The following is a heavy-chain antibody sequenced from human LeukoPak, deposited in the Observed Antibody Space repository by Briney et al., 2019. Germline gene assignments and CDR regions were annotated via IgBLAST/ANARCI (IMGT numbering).Heavy chain of an antibody. D-gene: IGHD6-19*01. CDR3: AKVWAVAGTYYYYGMDV. V-gene: IGHV3-30*18. Sequence: GGSLRLSCAASGFTFSSYGMHWVRQAPGKGLEWVAVISYDGSNKYYADSVKGRFTISRDNSKNTLYLQMNSLKAEDTAVYYCAKVWAVAGTYYYYGMDVWGQGTTVTVSS. J-gene: IGHJ6*02. CDR2: ISYDGSNK. CDR1: GFTFSSYG.